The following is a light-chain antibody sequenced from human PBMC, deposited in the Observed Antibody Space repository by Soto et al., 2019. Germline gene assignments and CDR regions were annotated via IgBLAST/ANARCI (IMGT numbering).Light chain of an antibody. CDR2: KTS. V-gene: IGKV1-5*03. J-gene: IGKJ1*01. CDR3: QHCNDYSWK. CDR1: QSISIW. Sequence: DIHMTQSPSTLSASVGDRVTITCRASQSISIWLAWYQQKPGKAPNLLIYKTSNLETGVPSRISDSGSGTEFTLTVSSLQLDDFATYYCQHCNDYSWKFGQGTKGEVK.